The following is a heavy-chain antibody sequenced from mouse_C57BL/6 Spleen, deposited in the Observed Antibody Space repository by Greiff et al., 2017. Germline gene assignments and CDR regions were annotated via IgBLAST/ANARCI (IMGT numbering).Heavy chain of an antibody. Sequence: VQLQQSGPELVKPGASVKIPCKASGYTFTDYNMDWVKQSHGKSLEWIGDINPNNGGTIYNQKFKGEATLTVDKSSSTAYMELRSLTSEDTAVYYCARWGIGSNHWYFDVWGTGTTVTVSS. CDR1: GYTFTDYN. CDR3: ARWGIGSNHWYFDV. CDR2: INPNNGGT. J-gene: IGHJ1*03. V-gene: IGHV1-18*01. D-gene: IGHD2-5*01.